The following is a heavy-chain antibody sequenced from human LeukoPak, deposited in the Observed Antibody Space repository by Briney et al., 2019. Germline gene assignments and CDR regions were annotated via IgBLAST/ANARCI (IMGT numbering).Heavy chain of an antibody. D-gene: IGHD6-13*01. Sequence: PGGSLRPSCAASGFTVSNNFMSWVRQAPGQGLEWVSLISGGGGTYYADSVKGRFTISRDNTQNTLYLQMNSLRAEDTAIYYCASHVSSSWSAVGYWGQGTLVTVSS. V-gene: IGHV3-53*01. CDR1: GFTVSNNF. CDR2: ISGGGGT. CDR3: ASHVSSSWSAVGY. J-gene: IGHJ4*02.